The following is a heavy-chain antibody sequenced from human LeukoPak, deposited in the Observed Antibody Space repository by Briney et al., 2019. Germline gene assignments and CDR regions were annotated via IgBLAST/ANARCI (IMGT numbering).Heavy chain of an antibody. CDR3: ARDKGEYYDSSGYLDY. J-gene: IGHJ4*02. CDR1: GGSISSSSYY. Sequence: SETLSLTCTVSGGSISSSSYYWGWIRQPPGKGLEWIGYIYYSGNTNYNPSLKSRVTISVDTSKNQFSLKLSSVTAADTAMYYCARDKGEYYDSSGYLDYWGQGTLVTVSS. CDR2: IYYSGNT. V-gene: IGHV4-61*05. D-gene: IGHD3-22*01.